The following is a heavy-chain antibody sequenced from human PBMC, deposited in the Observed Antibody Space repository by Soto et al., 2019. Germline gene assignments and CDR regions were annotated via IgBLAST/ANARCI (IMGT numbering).Heavy chain of an antibody. CDR2: SGVGTYGGTT. Sequence: RSLTPSSTFSGFTSADDASALDWVLQDPGKGLQWLGLSGVGTYGGTTEYAASVKGRFTISRDGSKGITYLQMNSLKTEDTAVYYCSRDGDFYGLDVWGQGTTVTVSS. CDR1: GFTSADDA. J-gene: IGHJ6*02. D-gene: IGHD3-3*01. V-gene: IGHV3-49*04. CDR3: SRDGDFYGLDV.